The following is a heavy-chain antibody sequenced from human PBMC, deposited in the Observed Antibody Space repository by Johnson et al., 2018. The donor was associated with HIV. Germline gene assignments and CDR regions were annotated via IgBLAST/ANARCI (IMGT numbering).Heavy chain of an antibody. Sequence: VQLVESGGGLVQPGGSLRLSCAASGFTFSSYDMHWVRQATGKGLEWVSAIGTAGDTYYPGSVKGRFTISRENAKNSLYLQMNSLRAGDTAVYYCAREGYCSGGICYSNAFDIWGQGTMVTVSS. J-gene: IGHJ3*02. CDR3: AREGYCSGGICYSNAFDI. V-gene: IGHV3-13*01. CDR1: GFTFSSYD. D-gene: IGHD2-15*01. CDR2: IGTAGDT.